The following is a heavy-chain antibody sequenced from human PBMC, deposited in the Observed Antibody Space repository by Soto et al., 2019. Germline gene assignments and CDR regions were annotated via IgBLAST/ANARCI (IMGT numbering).Heavy chain of an antibody. J-gene: IGHJ4*02. D-gene: IGHD2-15*01. CDR2: IYYSGST. CDR1: GGSISSYY. V-gene: IGHV4-59*08. CDR3: ARHEVVGPSAFDY. Sequence: QVQLQESGPGLVKPSETLSLTCTVSGGSISSYYWSWIRQPPGKGLEWIGYIYYSGSTNYNPSLKSRVPISVDTSKNQFSLKLSSVTAADTAVYYCARHEVVGPSAFDYWGQGTLVTVSS.